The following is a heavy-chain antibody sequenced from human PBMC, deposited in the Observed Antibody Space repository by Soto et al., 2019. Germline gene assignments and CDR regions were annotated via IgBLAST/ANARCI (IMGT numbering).Heavy chain of an antibody. Sequence: QVQLVQSGAEEKKPGASVKVSCKASGYTFTSYAMHWVRQAPGQRLEWMGWINAGNGNTKYSQKFQGRVTITRDTSAGTAYMALSRLRSEDTAVYYCAMSIVVVTALDYWGQGTLVTVSS. CDR3: AMSIVVVTALDY. CDR1: GYTFTSYA. V-gene: IGHV1-3*05. D-gene: IGHD2-21*02. J-gene: IGHJ4*02. CDR2: INAGNGNT.